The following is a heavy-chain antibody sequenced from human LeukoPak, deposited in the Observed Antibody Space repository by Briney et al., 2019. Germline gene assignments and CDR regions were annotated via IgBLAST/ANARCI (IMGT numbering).Heavy chain of an antibody. CDR3: AKDCSYDIVVVQAALDY. D-gene: IGHD2-2*01. CDR2: IRYDGSNK. CDR1: GFTFSSYG. J-gene: IGHJ4*02. Sequence: PGGSLRLSCAASGFTFSSYGMHWVRQAPGKGLEWVAFIRYDGSNKYYADSVKGRFTISRDNSKNTLYLQMNSLRAEDTAVYYCAKDCSYDIVVVQAALDYWGQGTLVTVSS. V-gene: IGHV3-30*02.